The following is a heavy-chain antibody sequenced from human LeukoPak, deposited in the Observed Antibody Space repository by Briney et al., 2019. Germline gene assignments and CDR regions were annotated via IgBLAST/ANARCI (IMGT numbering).Heavy chain of an antibody. D-gene: IGHD2-2*01. V-gene: IGHV4-34*01. J-gene: IGHJ6*02. CDR2: INHSGST. CDR3: ARGRIVVVPAAPMPGGSEKYYYYYGMDV. Sequence: SETLSLTCAVYVGSFSGYYWSCIRQPPGKGLECIGGINHSGSTNYNTSLKSRVTISVDTSKNQFSLKLSSVTAADTAVYYCARGRIVVVPAAPMPGGSEKYYYYYGMDVWGQGTTVTVSS. CDR1: VGSFSGYY.